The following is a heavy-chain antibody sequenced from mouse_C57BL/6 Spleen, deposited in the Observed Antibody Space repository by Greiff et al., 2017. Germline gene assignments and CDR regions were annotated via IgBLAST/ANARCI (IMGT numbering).Heavy chain of an antibody. CDR1: GFTFSSYA. CDR3: ARERCYGGSWDYAMDY. Sequence: EVQGVESGGGLVKPGGSLKLSCAASGFTFSSYAMSWVRQTPEKRLEWVATISDGGSYTYYPDNVKGRFTISRDNAKNNQYLQMSHLKSEDTAMYYCARERCYGGSWDYAMDYWGQGTSVTVSS. J-gene: IGHJ4*01. V-gene: IGHV5-4*01. CDR2: ISDGGSYT. D-gene: IGHD1-1*01.